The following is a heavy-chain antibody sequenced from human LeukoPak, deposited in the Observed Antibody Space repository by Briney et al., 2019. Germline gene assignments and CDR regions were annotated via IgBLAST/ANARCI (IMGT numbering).Heavy chain of an antibody. CDR2: IYYSGST. CDR3: ARLTGYSSESWFDP. V-gene: IGHV4-59*13. CDR1: GGSISSYY. Sequence: PSETLSLTCTVSGGSISSYYWSWIRQPPGKGLEWIGYIYYSGSTNYNPSLKSRVTISVDTSKNQFSLKLRSVTAADTAVYYCARLTGYSSESWFDPWGQGTLVTVSS. D-gene: IGHD3-9*01. J-gene: IGHJ5*02.